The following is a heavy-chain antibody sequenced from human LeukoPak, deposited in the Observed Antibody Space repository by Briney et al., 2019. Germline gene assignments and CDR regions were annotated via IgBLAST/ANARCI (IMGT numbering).Heavy chain of an antibody. CDR3: ARHVSSYDGSTSWFDP. J-gene: IGHJ5*02. V-gene: IGHV5-51*01. Sequence: GESLKISCKGSGYSFTSYWIGWVRQMPGKGLEWMGIIYPGDSDTRYSPSFQGQVTISADKSINTAYLQWSSLKASDTAMYYCARHVSSYDGSTSWFDPWGPGTLVTVSS. D-gene: IGHD3-22*01. CDR2: IYPGDSDT. CDR1: GYSFTSYW.